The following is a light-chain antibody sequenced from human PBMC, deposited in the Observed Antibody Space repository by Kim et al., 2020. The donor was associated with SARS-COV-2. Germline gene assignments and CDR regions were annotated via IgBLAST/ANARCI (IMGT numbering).Light chain of an antibody. J-gene: IGKJ2*01. CDR1: QSVDNW. CDR2: DAS. CDR3: QQYHTYAST. Sequence: SASVGDRVTITCRASQSVDNWLAWYQQKPGKAPNLLIYDASNLESGVPSRFSGGRSGTEFTLTITNLQPDDFATYYCQQYHTYASTFGQGTKLEI. V-gene: IGKV1-5*01.